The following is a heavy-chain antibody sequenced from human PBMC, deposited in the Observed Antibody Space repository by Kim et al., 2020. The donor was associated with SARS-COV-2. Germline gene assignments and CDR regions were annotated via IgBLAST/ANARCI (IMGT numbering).Heavy chain of an antibody. CDR2: ISSSSSTI. CDR1: GFTFSSYS. Sequence: GGSLRLSCAASGFTFSSYSMNWVRQAPGKGLEWVSYISSSSSTIYYADSVKGRFTISRDNAKNSLYLQMNSLRDEDTAVYYCARGGDFWSGEYYYYGMDVWGQGTTVTVSS. V-gene: IGHV3-48*02. J-gene: IGHJ6*02. D-gene: IGHD3-3*01. CDR3: ARGGDFWSGEYYYYGMDV.